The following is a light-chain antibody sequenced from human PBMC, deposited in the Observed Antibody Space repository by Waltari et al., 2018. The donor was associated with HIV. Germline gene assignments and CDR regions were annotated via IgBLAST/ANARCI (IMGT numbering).Light chain of an antibody. CDR1: ASPKKY. Sequence: SYELTQPPSVSVSLGQTARITCSGDASPKKYFYWYQQKPGQAPVLVMYKDSERPSGIPERFSGSTSGTTVTFTISGVQAADEADYYCQSSDTEYTYVFGAGTKVTVL. J-gene: IGLJ1*01. V-gene: IGLV3-25*03. CDR2: KDS. CDR3: QSSDTEYTYV.